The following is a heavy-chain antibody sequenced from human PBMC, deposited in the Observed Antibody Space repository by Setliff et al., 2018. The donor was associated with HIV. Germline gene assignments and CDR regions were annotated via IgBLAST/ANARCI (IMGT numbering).Heavy chain of an antibody. Sequence: PGGSLRLSCAASGFTFNNYAMSWVRQAPGKRLEWVSTISNSGDSTFHVDSVKGRFTISRDNSKNTVYLEMNSLRAEDTAAYYCAKGQLPYCTNGVCYAIDYWGQGTLVTVPQ. V-gene: IGHV3-23*01. CDR3: AKGQLPYCTNGVCYAIDY. J-gene: IGHJ4*02. CDR2: ISNSGDST. D-gene: IGHD2-8*01. CDR1: GFTFNNYA.